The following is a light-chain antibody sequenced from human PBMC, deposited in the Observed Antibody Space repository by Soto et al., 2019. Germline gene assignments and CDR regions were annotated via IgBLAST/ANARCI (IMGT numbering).Light chain of an antibody. CDR3: QPYKSYRR. CDR1: QTISSW. Sequence: TLSASVAEKVTITCRASQTISSWLAWYQQKPGKAPKLLIYKASSLESGVPSRFSGSGFGTEFTLTISSLQPDDFPTYSGQPYKSYRRFAQGTKVDIK. V-gene: IGKV1-5*03. J-gene: IGKJ1*01. CDR2: KAS.